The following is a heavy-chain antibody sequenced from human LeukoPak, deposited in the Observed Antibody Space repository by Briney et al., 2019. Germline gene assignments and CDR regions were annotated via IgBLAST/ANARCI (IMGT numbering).Heavy chain of an antibody. D-gene: IGHD3-10*01. CDR1: GYSISNDFY. J-gene: IGHJ4*02. CDR3: ARLLWSASGEDY. CDR2: IYHSGST. V-gene: IGHV4-38-2*01. Sequence: SETLSLTCAVSGYSISNDFYWGWIRQPPGKGLEWIGSIYHSGSTYYNPSFKSRVTISLDTSRNQFSLKLTSVTAADTAVYYCARLLWSASGEDYWGQGTLVTVSS.